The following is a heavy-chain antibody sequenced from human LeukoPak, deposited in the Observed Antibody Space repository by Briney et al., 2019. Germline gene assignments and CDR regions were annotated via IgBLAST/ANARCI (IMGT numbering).Heavy chain of an antibody. J-gene: IGHJ4*02. V-gene: IGHV4-38-2*01. CDR1: GYSISSGYY. D-gene: IGHD6-13*01. Sequence: PSETLSLTCAVSGYSISSGYYWGWIRQPPGKGLEWIGSIYHSGSTYYNPSLKSRVTISVDRSKNQFSLKLSSVTAADTAVYYCARSSVAAAGYFDYWGQGTLVTVSS. CDR2: IYHSGST. CDR3: ARSSVAAAGYFDY.